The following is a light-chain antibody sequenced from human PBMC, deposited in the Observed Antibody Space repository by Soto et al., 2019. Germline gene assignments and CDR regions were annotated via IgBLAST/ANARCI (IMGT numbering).Light chain of an antibody. CDR3: QQSYSIPPLT. CDR2: AAS. J-gene: IGKJ4*01. CDR1: QTISMY. Sequence: EIQMTQAPSSLSASVGERVTITCRASQTISMYLNWYQQKPGKAPILLISAASSLQTGVPSRFNGSGSGTDFTLTISSLHPEDFATYYCQQSYSIPPLTFGGGTRVEIK. V-gene: IGKV1-39*01.